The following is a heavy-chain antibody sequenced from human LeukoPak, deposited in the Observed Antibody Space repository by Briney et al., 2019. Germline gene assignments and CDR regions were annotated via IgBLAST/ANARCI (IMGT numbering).Heavy chain of an antibody. CDR3: ARSPRGSGSSTLLGVAFDV. CDR2: IYYSGTT. V-gene: IGHV4-39*01. D-gene: IGHD3-10*01. J-gene: IGHJ3*01. CDR1: GGSISSYY. Sequence: SETLSLTCTVSGGSISSYYWGWIRLAPGKGLEWIGTIYYSGTTYYNPSLKSRVTISVDTSKNQFSLKLTSVSVEDTAVYYCARSPRGSGSSTLLGVAFDVWGHGTKVTVSS.